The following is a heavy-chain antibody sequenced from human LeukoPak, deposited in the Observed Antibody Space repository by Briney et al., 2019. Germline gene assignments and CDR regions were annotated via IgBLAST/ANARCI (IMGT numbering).Heavy chain of an antibody. D-gene: IGHD2-2*02. V-gene: IGHV4-34*01. CDR3: ARMRCGHTDNRCYNY. Sequence: SGTLSLTCAVHGVSVGGYYWSWIRQSPGKGLEWIGEIRSGYTNYNPSLKTRVTISADTSENQLSLRLTSVTAADTAVYYCARMRCGHTDNRCYNYWGQGTLVTVSS. J-gene: IGHJ4*02. CDR1: GVSVGGYY. CDR2: IRSGYT.